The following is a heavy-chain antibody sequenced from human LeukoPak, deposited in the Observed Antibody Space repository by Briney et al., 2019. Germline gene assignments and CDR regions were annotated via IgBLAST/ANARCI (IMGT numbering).Heavy chain of an antibody. J-gene: IGHJ5*02. Sequence: PPETLSLTCTVSGGSISSSSYYWGWIRQPPGKGLEWIGSIYYSGSTYYNPSLKSRVTISVDTSKNQFSLKLSSVTAADTAVYYCARDLTLGIAGNWFDPWGQGTLVTVSS. D-gene: IGHD6-13*01. CDR2: IYYSGST. CDR3: ARDLTLGIAGNWFDP. CDR1: GGSISSSSYY. V-gene: IGHV4-39*07.